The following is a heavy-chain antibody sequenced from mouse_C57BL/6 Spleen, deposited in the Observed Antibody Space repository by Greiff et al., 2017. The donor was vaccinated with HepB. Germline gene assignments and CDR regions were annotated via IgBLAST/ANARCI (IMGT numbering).Heavy chain of an antibody. CDR2: IYPSDSET. D-gene: IGHD4-1*01. CDR3: AREDWDGGYYFDY. J-gene: IGHJ2*01. V-gene: IGHV1-61*01. CDR1: GYTFTSYW. Sequence: QVQLQQPGAELVRPGSSVKLSCKASGYTFTSYWMDWVKQRPGQGLEWIGNIYPSDSETHYNQKFKDKATLTVDKSSSTAYMQLSSLTSEDSAVYYCAREDWDGGYYFDYWGQGTTLTVSS.